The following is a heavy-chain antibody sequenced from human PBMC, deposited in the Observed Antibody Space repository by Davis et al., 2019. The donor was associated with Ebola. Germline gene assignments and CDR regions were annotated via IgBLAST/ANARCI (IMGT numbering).Heavy chain of an antibody. CDR2: ITPDSGDK. D-gene: IGHD4-17*01. J-gene: IGHJ5*02. CDR1: GDSFTGYH. Sequence: ASVQVSCKASGDSFTGYHIQWVRQAPGQGLEWMGRITPDSGDKNYAQKFQGRITMTRDTSINTVYMELSSLTSDDTAVYYCARKGRLRGGFDTWSQGTLVTVSS. CDR3: ARKGRLRGGFDT. V-gene: IGHV1-2*06.